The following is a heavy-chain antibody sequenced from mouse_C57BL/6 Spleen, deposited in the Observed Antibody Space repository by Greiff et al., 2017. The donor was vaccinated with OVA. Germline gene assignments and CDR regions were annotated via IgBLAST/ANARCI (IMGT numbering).Heavy chain of an antibody. CDR1: GYTFTSYW. CDR3: ARVGGNYWYFDV. D-gene: IGHD1-1*02. V-gene: IGHV1-64*01. CDR2: IHPNSGST. Sequence: QVQLKQPGAELVKPGASVKLSCKASGYTFTSYWMHWVKQRPGQGLEWIGMIHPNSGSTNSNEKFKSKATLTVDKSSSTAYMQLSSLTSEDYAVYYCARVGGNYWYFDVWGTGTTVTVSS. J-gene: IGHJ1*03.